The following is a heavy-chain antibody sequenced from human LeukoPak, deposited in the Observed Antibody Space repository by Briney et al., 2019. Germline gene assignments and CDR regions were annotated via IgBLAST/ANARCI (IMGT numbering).Heavy chain of an antibody. J-gene: IGHJ5*02. CDR2: IIPIFGTA. CDR1: GGTFSSYA. CDR3: AREAEADEGEPAIKGLDP. V-gene: IGHV1-69*05. D-gene: IGHD2-21*02. Sequence: GASVKVSCKASGGTFSSYAISWVRQAPGQGLEWMGGIIPIFGTANYAQKFQGRVTMTRDTSTSTVYMELSSLRSDDTAMYYCAREAEADEGEPAIKGLDPWGQGTLVTVSS.